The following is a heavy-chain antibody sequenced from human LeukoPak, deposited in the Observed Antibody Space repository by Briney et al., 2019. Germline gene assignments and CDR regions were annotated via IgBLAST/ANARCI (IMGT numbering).Heavy chain of an antibody. J-gene: IGHJ6*02. CDR1: GFTFNNYA. CDR3: VKLSGSSWVYYYYGMDV. CDR2: ISSNGDRT. D-gene: IGHD6-13*01. Sequence: GGSLRLSYSASGFTFNNYAMYWVRQAPGKGLEYVSGISSNGDRTFYADSVKGRFTISRDNSKNTLYLQVSSLRAEDTAVYYCVKLSGSSWVYYYYGMDVWGQGTTVTVSS. V-gene: IGHV3-64D*06.